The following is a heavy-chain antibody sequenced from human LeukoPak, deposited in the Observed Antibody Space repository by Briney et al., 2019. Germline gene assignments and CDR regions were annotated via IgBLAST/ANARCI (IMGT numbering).Heavy chain of an antibody. V-gene: IGHV3-9*01. D-gene: IGHD2-15*01. J-gene: IGHJ4*02. CDR2: INWKGDHL. CDR1: GFDFDDYA. CDR3: ARGWGEKGRCRGGTCNNPQFDY. Sequence: GGSLTLSCSASGFDFDDYALHWIRQSPGKGLDWVAGINWKGDHLAYAESVKGRFTISRDNADDLVYLQMNSLRVEDTAVYYCARGWGEKGRCRGGTCNNPQFDYWGQGILVTVSS.